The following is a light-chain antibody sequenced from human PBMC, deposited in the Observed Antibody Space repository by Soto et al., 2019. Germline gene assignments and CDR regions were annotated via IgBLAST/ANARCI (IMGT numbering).Light chain of an antibody. J-gene: IGLJ2*01. V-gene: IGLV3-1*01. Sequence: SYELTQPPSVSVSPGQTASITCSGDKLGDKYACWYQQKPGQSPVLVIDQDSKRPSGIPERFSGSNSGNTATLTISGTQAMDEADYYCQAWDSSTVVFGGGTKVTVL. CDR2: QDS. CDR1: KLGDKY. CDR3: QAWDSSTVV.